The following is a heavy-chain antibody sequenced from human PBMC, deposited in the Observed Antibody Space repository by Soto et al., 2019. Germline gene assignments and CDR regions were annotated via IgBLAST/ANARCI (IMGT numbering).Heavy chain of an antibody. J-gene: IGHJ2*01. V-gene: IGHV1-69*13. CDR1: GGTFSSYA. CDR2: IIPIFGTA. CDR3: ARVAGDGWYFDL. D-gene: IGHD6-19*01. Sequence: ASVKVSCKASGGTFSSYAISWVRQAPGQGLEWMGGIIPIFGTANYAQKFQGRVTITADESTSTAYMELSSLRSEDTAVYYCARVAGDGWYFDLWGRGTLVTVSS.